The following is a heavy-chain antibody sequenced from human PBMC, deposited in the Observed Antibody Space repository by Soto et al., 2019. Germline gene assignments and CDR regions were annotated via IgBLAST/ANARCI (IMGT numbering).Heavy chain of an antibody. CDR2: ITGYNGNT. D-gene: IGHD4-17*01. V-gene: IGHV1-18*01. CDR1: GYTFTSYG. CDR3: ARDRGDYDY. Sequence: VQLVQSGAEVKEPGASVKVSCQASGYTFTSYGITWVRQAPGQGLEWVGWITGYNGNTNHAQRLQDRVTLTTDTSTNTAYMELRSLRSDDTAVYYCARDRGDYDYWGQGTLVTVSS. J-gene: IGHJ4*02.